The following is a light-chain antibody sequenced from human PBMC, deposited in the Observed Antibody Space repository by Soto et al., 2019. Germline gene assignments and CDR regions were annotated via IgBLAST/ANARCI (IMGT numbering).Light chain of an antibody. V-gene: IGKV3-20*01. Sequence: EIVMTQSPPTLSVSPGERATLSCRASQSISRNLAWFQQKPGQAPTLLIYGASSRATGIPDRFSGSGSGTDFTLTISRLEPEDFAVYYCQQYETSPRTFGQGTKVDIK. J-gene: IGKJ1*01. CDR1: QSISRN. CDR2: GAS. CDR3: QQYETSPRT.